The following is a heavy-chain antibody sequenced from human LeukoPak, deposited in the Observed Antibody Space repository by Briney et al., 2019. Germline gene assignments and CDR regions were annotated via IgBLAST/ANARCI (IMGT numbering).Heavy chain of an antibody. Sequence: PSETLSLTRTVSGGSVSSSNYYWGWLRQPPGKGLECIGSIYYTGNTYYNPSLKSRVTISLDTSKNQFSLKLSSVTAADTAVYFCARGPYSYDSSGAFDIWGQGTMVTVSS. D-gene: IGHD3-22*01. V-gene: IGHV4-39*07. CDR3: ARGPYSYDSSGAFDI. CDR2: IYYTGNT. CDR1: GGSVSSSNYY. J-gene: IGHJ3*02.